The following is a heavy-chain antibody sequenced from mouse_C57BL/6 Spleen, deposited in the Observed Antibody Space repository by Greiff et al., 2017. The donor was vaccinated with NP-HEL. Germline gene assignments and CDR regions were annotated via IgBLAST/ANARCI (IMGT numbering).Heavy chain of an antibody. Sequence: LVESGAELVRPGASVKLSCKASGYTFTDYYINWVKQRPGQGLEWIARIYPGSGNTYYNEKFKGKATLTAEKSSSTAYMQLSSLTSENSAVYFCAREDSLYFDYRGQGTTLTVSS. CDR1: GYTFTDYY. V-gene: IGHV1-76*01. CDR3: AREDSLYFDY. D-gene: IGHD6-2*01. J-gene: IGHJ2*01. CDR2: IYPGSGNT.